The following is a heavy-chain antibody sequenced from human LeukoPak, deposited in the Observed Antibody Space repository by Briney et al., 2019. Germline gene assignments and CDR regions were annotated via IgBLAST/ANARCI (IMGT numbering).Heavy chain of an antibody. D-gene: IGHD5-24*01. CDR2: INPNSGGT. J-gene: IGHJ4*02. Sequence: ASVKVSCKASGYTFTGYYMHWVRQAPRQGLEWMGWINPNSGGTNYAQKFQGRVTMTRDTSISTAYMELSRLRSDDTAVYYCARSSPRGGYDYWGQGTLVAVSS. CDR3: ARSSPRGGYDY. CDR1: GYTFTGYY. V-gene: IGHV1-2*02.